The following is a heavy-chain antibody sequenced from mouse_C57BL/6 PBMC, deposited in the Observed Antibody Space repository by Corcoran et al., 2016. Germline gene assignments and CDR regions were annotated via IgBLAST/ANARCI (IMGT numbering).Heavy chain of an antibody. J-gene: IGHJ2*01. D-gene: IGHD1-3*01. CDR3: AREWRNGYFDD. Sequence: QVQLQQSGPEVEKPGASVKLSCKASGYTFTSYAINWVRQGPGQGLEWIGWIYPRDGGAKYTEKFQGKATLTVDTSSSTAYMELHSLTSEDSAVYFCAREWRNGYFDDGGQGTTLTVSS. CDR1: GYTFTSYA. CDR2: IYPRDGGA. V-gene: IGHV1-85*01.